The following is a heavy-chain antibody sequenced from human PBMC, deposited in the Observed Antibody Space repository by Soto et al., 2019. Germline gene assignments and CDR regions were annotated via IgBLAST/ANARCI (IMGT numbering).Heavy chain of an antibody. CDR1: GGSISGYY. V-gene: IGHV4-59*01. D-gene: IGHD2-8*01. Sequence: PSETLSLTCSVSGGSISGYYWSWIRQTPGKGLEWIGSIFYTGVTTYNPSLERRVSFSVATSNNHFSLNLKSVTAADTAVYYCARYHCTSGTSNYFDQWGQGTLVTVSS. CDR3: ARYHCTSGTSNYFDQ. CDR2: IFYTGVT. J-gene: IGHJ4*02.